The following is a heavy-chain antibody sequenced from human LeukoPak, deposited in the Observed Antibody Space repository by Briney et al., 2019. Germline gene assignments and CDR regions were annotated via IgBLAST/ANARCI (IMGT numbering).Heavy chain of an antibody. Sequence: GGSLRLSCAASGFTFSNYAMSWVRQAPGKGLEWVSAISDSGGNTYYADSVRGRFTISRDNSKNTLYLQMNSLRAEDTAVYYCARHRSSWLIDYWGQGTLVTVSS. J-gene: IGHJ4*02. CDR1: GFTFSNYA. D-gene: IGHD6-6*01. CDR3: ARHRSSWLIDY. CDR2: ISDSGGNT. V-gene: IGHV3-23*01.